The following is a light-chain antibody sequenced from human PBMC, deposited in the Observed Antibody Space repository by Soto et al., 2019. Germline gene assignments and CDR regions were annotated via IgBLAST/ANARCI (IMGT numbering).Light chain of an antibody. J-gene: IGKJ5*01. CDR2: DAS. CDR1: QSVSSY. Sequence: EIVLTQSPGTLSLSRGERATLSCRASQSVSSYLAWYQQKPGQAPRLLIYDASNRATGIPARFSGSGSGTDFTLTISSLEPEDFAVYYCQQRSNWPTFGQGTRLENK. CDR3: QQRSNWPT. V-gene: IGKV3-11*01.